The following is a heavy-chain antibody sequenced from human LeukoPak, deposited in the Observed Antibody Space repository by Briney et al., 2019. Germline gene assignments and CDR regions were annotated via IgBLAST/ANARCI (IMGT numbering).Heavy chain of an antibody. CDR1: GGSFSGYY. D-gene: IGHD2-21*02. V-gene: IGHV4-34*01. J-gene: IGHJ4*02. CDR2: INHSGST. CDR3: ARGGYCGGDCYSYIDY. Sequence: SETLSHTCAVYGGSFSGYYWSWIRQPPGKGLEWIGEINHSGSTNYNPSLKSRVTISVDTSKNQFSLKLSSVTAADTAVYYCARGGYCGGDCYSYIDYWGQGTLVTVSS.